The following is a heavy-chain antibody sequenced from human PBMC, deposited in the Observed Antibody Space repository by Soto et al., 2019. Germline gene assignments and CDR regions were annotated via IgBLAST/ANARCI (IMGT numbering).Heavy chain of an antibody. CDR3: AHFFRPGLRDFDWLLPYFDY. CDR1: GLSPGTSRVS. J-gene: IGHJ4*02. D-gene: IGHD3-9*01. V-gene: IGHV2-5*01. Sequence: SGPPLANPTQTLALTCAFSGLSPGTSRVSVGWIRQPPGKALEWLALSYWKDDKPYSPSLKSRLTSTMNTSKDQVVLTMTNMDPVDTATYYCAHFFRPGLRDFDWLLPYFDYWGQGTLVTVSS. CDR2: SYWKDDK.